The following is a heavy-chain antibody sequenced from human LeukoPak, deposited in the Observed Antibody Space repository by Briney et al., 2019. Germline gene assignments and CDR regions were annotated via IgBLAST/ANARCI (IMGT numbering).Heavy chain of an antibody. CDR1: GGTFSSYA. V-gene: IGHV1-69*04. Sequence: ASVKVSCKASGGTFSSYAISWVRQAPGQGLEWMGRIIPILGIANYAQKFQGRVTITADKSTSTAYMELSSLRSEDTAVYYCARVAAPYYYDSSGYFGYWGQGTLVTVSS. D-gene: IGHD3-22*01. J-gene: IGHJ4*02. CDR2: IIPILGIA. CDR3: ARVAAPYYYDSSGYFGY.